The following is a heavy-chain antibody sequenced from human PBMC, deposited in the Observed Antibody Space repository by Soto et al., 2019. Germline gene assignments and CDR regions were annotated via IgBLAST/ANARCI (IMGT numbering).Heavy chain of an antibody. CDR2: IDPSDSYT. CDR1: GYSFTSYW. J-gene: IGHJ6*02. V-gene: IGHV5-10-1*01. D-gene: IGHD2-15*01. Sequence: PGESLKISCKGSGYSFTSYWISWVRQMPGKGLEWMGRIDPSDSYTNYSPSFQGHVTISADKSISTAYLQWSSLKASDTAMYYCARKNHDGGTHYYYYGMDVWGQGTTVTVSS. CDR3: ARKNHDGGTHYYYYGMDV.